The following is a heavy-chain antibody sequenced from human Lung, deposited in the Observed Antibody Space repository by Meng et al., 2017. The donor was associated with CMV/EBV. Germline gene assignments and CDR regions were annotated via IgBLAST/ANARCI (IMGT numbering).Heavy chain of an antibody. CDR2: IYHSGST. CDR3: ASLPPPGKQWLVTDY. Sequence: QVQPHGTGPGMVKPWRTTAPPCAVRGGSISKSDWWGWVRQPPGKGLEWIGEIYHSGSTNYNPSLKSRVTISVDKSKNQFSLKLSSVTAADTAVYYCASLPPPGKQWLVTDYWGQGTLVTVSS. CDR1: GGSISKSDW. V-gene: IGHV4-4*02. J-gene: IGHJ4*02. D-gene: IGHD6-19*01.